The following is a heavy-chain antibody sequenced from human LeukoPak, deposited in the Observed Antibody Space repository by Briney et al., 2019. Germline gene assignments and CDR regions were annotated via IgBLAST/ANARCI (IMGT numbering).Heavy chain of an antibody. CDR1: GFTFSSYG. Sequence: PGGSLRLSCAASGFTFSSYGMHWVRQAPGKGLEWVAVISYDGSNKYYADSVKGRFTISRDNSKNTPYLQMNSLRAEDTAVYYCAKGGAVAGLGHWGQGTLVTVSS. CDR3: AKGGAVAGLGH. D-gene: IGHD6-19*01. CDR2: ISYDGSNK. J-gene: IGHJ4*02. V-gene: IGHV3-30*18.